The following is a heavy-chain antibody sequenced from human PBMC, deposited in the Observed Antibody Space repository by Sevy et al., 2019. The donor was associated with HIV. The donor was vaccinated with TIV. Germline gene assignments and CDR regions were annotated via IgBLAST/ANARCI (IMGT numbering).Heavy chain of an antibody. V-gene: IGHV3-30*18. Sequence: GGSLRLSCAASGFTFSSYGMHWVRQAPGKGLEWVAVISYDGSNKYYADSVKGRFTISRDNSKSTLYLQMNSLRAEDTAVYYCAKEFEGYSSGWYGSFDYWGQGTLVTVSS. CDR1: GFTFSSYG. D-gene: IGHD6-19*01. CDR2: ISYDGSNK. CDR3: AKEFEGYSSGWYGSFDY. J-gene: IGHJ4*02.